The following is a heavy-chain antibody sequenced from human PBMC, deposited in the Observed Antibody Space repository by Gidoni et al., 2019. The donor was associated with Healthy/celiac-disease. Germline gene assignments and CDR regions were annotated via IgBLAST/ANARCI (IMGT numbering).Heavy chain of an antibody. D-gene: IGHD3-10*01. CDR1: GGTFSSYA. CDR3: ARGVYGSGSYYTYYYYGMDV. Sequence: QVQLVQSGAEVKKPGSSVKVSCKASGGTFSSYAISWVRQAPGQGLEWMGGIIPIFGTANYAKKFQGRVTITADESTSTAYMELSSLRSEDTAVYYCARGVYGSGSYYTYYYYGMDVWGQGTTVTVSS. J-gene: IGHJ6*02. V-gene: IGHV1-69*01. CDR2: IIPIFGTA.